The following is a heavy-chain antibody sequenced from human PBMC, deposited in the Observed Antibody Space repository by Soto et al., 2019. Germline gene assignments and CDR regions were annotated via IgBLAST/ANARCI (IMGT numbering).Heavy chain of an antibody. CDR1: GYTFSTYG. CDR2: ISNDGSNK. J-gene: IGHJ3*02. CDR3: AKIRTSGTGDAFDI. Sequence: PGGSLRLSCEASGYTFSTYGMYWVSQAPVKGLEWVAGISNDGSNKFYADSVRGRFSISRDNSQNTLYLQMNSLRAEDTAVYYCAKIRTSGTGDAFDIWGQGTMVTVSS. D-gene: IGHD3-3*01. V-gene: IGHV3-30*18.